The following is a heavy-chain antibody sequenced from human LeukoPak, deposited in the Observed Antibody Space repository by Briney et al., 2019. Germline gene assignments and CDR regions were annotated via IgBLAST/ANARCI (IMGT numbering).Heavy chain of an antibody. J-gene: IGHJ5*02. Sequence: KSSETLSLTCTVSGYSISSGYYWGWIRQPPGKGLEWIGSTYHSGSTYYNPSLKSRVTISVDTSKNQFSLKLSSVTAADTAVYYCARYSSGWYSWFDPWGQGTLVTVSS. CDR1: GYSISSGYY. V-gene: IGHV4-38-2*02. D-gene: IGHD6-19*01. CDR2: TYHSGST. CDR3: ARYSSGWYSWFDP.